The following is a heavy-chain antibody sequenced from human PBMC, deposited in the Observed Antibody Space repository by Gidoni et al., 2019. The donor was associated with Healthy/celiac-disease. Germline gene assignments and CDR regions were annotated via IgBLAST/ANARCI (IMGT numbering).Heavy chain of an antibody. J-gene: IGHJ4*02. V-gene: IGHV3-30*18. CDR3: ANGDYYDSSGYMDY. CDR1: GFTFSGDG. Sequence: QVKLVESGGGVVEPGRSLSLPCAAPGFTFSGDGMHWVRQAPGKGVEWVAVITNDGSNKDYADSEKGRFTITRDNSKNTLYLQMNSLRAEDTAVYYCANGDYYDSSGYMDYWGQGTLVTVSA. CDR2: ITNDGSNK. D-gene: IGHD3-22*01.